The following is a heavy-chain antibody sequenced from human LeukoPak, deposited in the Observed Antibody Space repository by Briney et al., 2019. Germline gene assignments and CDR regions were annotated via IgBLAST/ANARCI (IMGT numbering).Heavy chain of an antibody. CDR1: GGTFSSYA. V-gene: IGHV1-69*13. CDR3: ARSYCSSTSCYRRWFDP. Sequence: GASVKVSCKASGGTFSSYAISWVRQAPGQGLEWMGGIIPILGTANNAQKFQARVTITAVESTSTAYMELSSLRSEDTAVYYCARSYCSSTSCYRRWFDPWGQGTLVTVSS. D-gene: IGHD2-2*01. J-gene: IGHJ5*02. CDR2: IIPILGTA.